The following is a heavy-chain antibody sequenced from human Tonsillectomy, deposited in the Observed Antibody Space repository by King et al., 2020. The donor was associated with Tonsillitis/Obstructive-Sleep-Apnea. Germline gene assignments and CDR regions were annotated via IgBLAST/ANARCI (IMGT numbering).Heavy chain of an antibody. J-gene: IGHJ1*01. V-gene: IGHV3-43*02. CDR2: ISGDGGST. D-gene: IGHD3-22*01. CDR1: GFTFEDYA. Sequence: VQLVESGGGVVQPGGSLRLSCAASGFTFEDYAMHWVRQAPGKGLEWVSLISGDGGSTYYADSVKGRFTISRDNSKNSLYLQMNSLRTEDTAFYYCAKDIGIVVANAEYFQHWGQGTLVTVSS. CDR3: AKDIGIVVANAEYFQH.